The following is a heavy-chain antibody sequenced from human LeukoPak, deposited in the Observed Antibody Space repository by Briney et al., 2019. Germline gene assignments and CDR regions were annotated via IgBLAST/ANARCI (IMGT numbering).Heavy chain of an antibody. D-gene: IGHD6-6*01. Sequence: GRSLGLSCAASGFTFSSYAMHWVRQAPGKGLEWVAVISYDGSNKYYADSVKGRFTISRDNSKNTLYLQMNSLRAEDTAVYYCARRRSSFDYWGQGTLVTVSS. CDR1: GFTFSSYA. V-gene: IGHV3-30-3*01. CDR3: ARRRSSFDY. J-gene: IGHJ4*02. CDR2: ISYDGSNK.